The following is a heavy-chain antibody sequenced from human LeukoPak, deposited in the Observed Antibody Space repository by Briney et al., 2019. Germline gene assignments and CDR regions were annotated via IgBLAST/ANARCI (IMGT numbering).Heavy chain of an antibody. V-gene: IGHV3-30-3*01. J-gene: IGHJ4*02. CDR3: ATEDINGYSSFDY. CDR1: GFTFSSYA. Sequence: PGGSLRLSCAASGFTFSSYAMQWVRQAPGKGVEGVAVISYDGSNKYYADSVKGRFTISRDNSKNTLYLQMNSLRAEDTAVYYCATEDINGYSSFDYWGQGTLVTVSS. D-gene: IGHD6-19*01. CDR2: ISYDGSNK.